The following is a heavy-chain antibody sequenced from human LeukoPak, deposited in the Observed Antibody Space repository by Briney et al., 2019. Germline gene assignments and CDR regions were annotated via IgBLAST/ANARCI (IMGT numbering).Heavy chain of an antibody. Sequence: GGSLRLSCAASGFTFSSYAMHWVRQAPGKGLEWVAVISYDGSNKYYADSVKGRFTISRDNSKNTLYLQMNSLRAEDTAVYYCARDRYDFWSAYHGVSYYYYGMDVWGQGTTVTVSS. CDR2: ISYDGSNK. J-gene: IGHJ6*02. D-gene: IGHD3-3*01. CDR1: GFTFSSYA. V-gene: IGHV3-30-3*01. CDR3: ARDRYDFWSAYHGVSYYYYGMDV.